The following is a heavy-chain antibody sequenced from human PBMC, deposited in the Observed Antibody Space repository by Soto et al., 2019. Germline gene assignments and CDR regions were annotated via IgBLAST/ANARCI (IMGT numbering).Heavy chain of an antibody. D-gene: IGHD6-19*01. CDR2: ITRSSSVI. CDR1: AFTFSTYS. Sequence: EVQLVESGGGLVQRGGSLRLSCAASAFTFSTYSMNWVRQAPGKGLEWVSYITRSSSVIYYADSVKGRFTTSRDNGKNSLYLQMNNLRDEDTAVYYCVRLYTSGWYFDHWGQGTLVTVSS. CDR3: VRLYTSGWYFDH. J-gene: IGHJ4*02. V-gene: IGHV3-48*02.